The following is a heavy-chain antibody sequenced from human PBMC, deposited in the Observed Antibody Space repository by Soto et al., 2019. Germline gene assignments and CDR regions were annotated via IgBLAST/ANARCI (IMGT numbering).Heavy chain of an antibody. CDR2: ISYDGSNK. D-gene: IGHD3-10*01. V-gene: IGHV3-30-3*01. CDR3: ARVPILLWFGGPDDAFDI. J-gene: IGHJ3*02. Sequence: QVQLVESGGGVVQPGRSLRLSCAASGFTFSSYAMHWVRQAPGKGLEWVAVISYDGSNKYYADSVKGRFTISRDNSKNTLYLQMYSLRAEDTAVYYCARVPILLWFGGPDDAFDIWGQGTMVTVSS. CDR1: GFTFSSYA.